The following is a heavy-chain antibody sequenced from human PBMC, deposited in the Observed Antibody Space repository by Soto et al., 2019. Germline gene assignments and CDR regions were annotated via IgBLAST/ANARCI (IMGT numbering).Heavy chain of an antibody. CDR1: GYSFTSYW. CDR3: ARHVLYGSGSYGMDV. D-gene: IGHD3-10*01. CDR2: IDPSDSYT. J-gene: IGHJ6*02. Sequence: GESLKISCKGSGYSFTSYWISWVRQMPGKGLEWMGRIDPSDSYTNYSPSFQGHVTISADKSISTAYLQWSSLKASDTAMYYCARHVLYGSGSYGMDVWGQGTTVTVSS. V-gene: IGHV5-10-1*01.